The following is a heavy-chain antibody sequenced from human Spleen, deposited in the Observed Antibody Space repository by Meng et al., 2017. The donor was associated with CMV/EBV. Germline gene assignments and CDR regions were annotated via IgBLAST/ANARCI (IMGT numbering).Heavy chain of an antibody. CDR3: AREGQGGRAFDL. Sequence: GESLKISCAASGFTFSSYSMNWVRQAPGKGLEWISHISGSGSATYYADSVKGRFTISRDKSKNTVYLQMDSLRVEDTAIYYCAREGQGGRAFDLWGQGTVVTVSS. CDR1: GFTFSSYS. V-gene: IGHV3-48*01. CDR2: ISGSGSAT. J-gene: IGHJ3*01.